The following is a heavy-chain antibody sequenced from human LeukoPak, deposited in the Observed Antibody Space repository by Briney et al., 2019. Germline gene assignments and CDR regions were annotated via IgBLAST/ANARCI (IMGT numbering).Heavy chain of an antibody. CDR1: GFTVSSNY. D-gene: IGHD3-22*01. V-gene: IGHV3-66*01. CDR3: ARASKSDYYDSSGYYYEVGAFDI. Sequence: GGSLRLSCAASGFTVSSNYMSWVRQAPGKGLEWVSVIYSGGSTYYADSVKGRFTISRDNSKNTLYLQMNSLRAEDTAVYYCARASKSDYYDSSGYYYEVGAFDIWGQGTMVTVSS. CDR2: IYSGGST. J-gene: IGHJ3*02.